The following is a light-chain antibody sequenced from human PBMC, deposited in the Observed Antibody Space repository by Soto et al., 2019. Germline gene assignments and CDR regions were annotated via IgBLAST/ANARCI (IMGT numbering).Light chain of an antibody. J-gene: IGKJ1*01. V-gene: IGKV3-20*01. CDR2: GAS. CDR1: QSVRSDY. Sequence: EIVLTQSPGTLSLSPGERATLSCRASQSVRSDYLAWYQQKPGQAPRLLIYGASSRATGIPDRFSGSGSGTDFTLTISRLEPEDFVVYYCQQYGSSLRTFGQGTKVDIK. CDR3: QQYGSSLRT.